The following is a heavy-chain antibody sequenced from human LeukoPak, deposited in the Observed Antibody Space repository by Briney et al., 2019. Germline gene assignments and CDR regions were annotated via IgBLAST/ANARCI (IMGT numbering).Heavy chain of an antibody. J-gene: IGHJ3*02. CDR1: GYTLTELS. CDR3: ARVWLAWSGYPYGAFDI. D-gene: IGHD3-3*01. CDR2: FDPEDGET. V-gene: IGHV1-24*01. Sequence: ASVKVSCKVSGYTLTELSMHWVRQAPGKGLEWMGGFDPEDGETIYAQKFQGRVTMTRDTSISTAYMELSRLRSDDTAVYYCARVWLAWSGYPYGAFDIWGQGTMVTVSS.